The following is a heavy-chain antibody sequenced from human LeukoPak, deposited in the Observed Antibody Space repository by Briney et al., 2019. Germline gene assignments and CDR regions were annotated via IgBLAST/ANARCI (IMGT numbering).Heavy chain of an antibody. Sequence: ASVKVSCKVSGYTLTELSMHWVRQAPGKGLEWMGGFDPEDGETIYAQKFQGRVTMTEDTSTDTAYMELSRLRSDDTAVYYCARAQVTLAAAGLDLDYWGQGTLVIVSS. CDR2: FDPEDGET. J-gene: IGHJ4*02. CDR1: GYTLTELS. CDR3: ARAQVTLAAAGLDLDY. D-gene: IGHD6-13*01. V-gene: IGHV1-24*01.